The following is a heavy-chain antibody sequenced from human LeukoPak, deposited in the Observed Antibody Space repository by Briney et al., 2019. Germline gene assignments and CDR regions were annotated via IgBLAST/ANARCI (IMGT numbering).Heavy chain of an antibody. J-gene: IGHJ5*02. V-gene: IGHV5-51*01. CDR2: IYPTDSIT. CDR1: GYDFSSKW. Sequence: GESLKISCKTSGYDFSSKWIGWARQMPGKGLEWMGIIYPTDSITKYSPSFQGHVTMSVDTSVNTAYLQWTSLKASDTAIYYCARLAPDYADYWFDPWGQGTIVTVSS. D-gene: IGHD4-17*01. CDR3: ARLAPDYADYWFDP.